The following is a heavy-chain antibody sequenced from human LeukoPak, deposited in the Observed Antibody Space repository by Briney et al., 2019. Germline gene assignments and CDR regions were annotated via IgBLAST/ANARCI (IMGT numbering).Heavy chain of an antibody. D-gene: IGHD3-10*01. Sequence: SETLSLTCTVSGGSISSYYWSWIRQPPGKGLEWIGYIYYSGSTYYNPSLKSRVTISVDTSKNQFSLKLSSVTAADTAVYYCAREEVLLWFGELSAFDYWGQGTLVTVSS. V-gene: IGHV4-59*12. CDR2: IYYSGST. CDR1: GGSISSYY. J-gene: IGHJ4*02. CDR3: AREEVLLWFGELSAFDY.